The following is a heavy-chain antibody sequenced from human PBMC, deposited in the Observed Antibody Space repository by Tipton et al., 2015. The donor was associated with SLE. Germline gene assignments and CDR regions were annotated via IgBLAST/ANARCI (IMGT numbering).Heavy chain of an antibody. J-gene: IGHJ3*02. CDR1: GGSISGYY. CDR2: ISFSGLT. Sequence: TLSLTCTVSGGSISGYYWSWVRQPPGKGLEWIGYISFSGLTNYNPSVRSRVSTSMDTSKNQFSLKLSSVTAADTAVYYCARGIGAFDIWGQGTMVTVSS. V-gene: IGHV4-59*12. CDR3: ARGIGAFDI.